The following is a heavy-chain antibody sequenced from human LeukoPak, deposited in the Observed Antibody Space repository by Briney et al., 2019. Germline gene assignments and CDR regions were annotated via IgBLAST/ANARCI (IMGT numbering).Heavy chain of an antibody. J-gene: IGHJ4*02. CDR1: GFTFSSYA. CDR2: ISGSGGST. D-gene: IGHD6-19*01. CDR3: AKYSSGWYNYFDY. V-gene: IGHV3-23*01. Sequence: GGSLRLSCAASGFTFSSYAMSWVRQAPGKGLEWVSAISGSGGSTYYADSVKGRFTIPRDNSKNTLYLQMNSLRAEDTAVYYCAKYSSGWYNYFDYWGQGTLVTVSS.